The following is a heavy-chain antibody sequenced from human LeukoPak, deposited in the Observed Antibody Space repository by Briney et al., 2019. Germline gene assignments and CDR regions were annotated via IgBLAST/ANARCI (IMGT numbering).Heavy chain of an antibody. J-gene: IGHJ3*02. Sequence: SETLSLTCTVSGGSISSDSYYWSWIRQPTGKGLEWIGRIYASGTTDYNPSLKSRVTISVDTSKNQFSLKLSSVTAADTAVYYCTRSVYIWGQGTMVTVSS. D-gene: IGHD5/OR15-5a*01. V-gene: IGHV4-61*02. CDR2: IYASGTT. CDR3: TRSVYI. CDR1: GGSISSDSYY.